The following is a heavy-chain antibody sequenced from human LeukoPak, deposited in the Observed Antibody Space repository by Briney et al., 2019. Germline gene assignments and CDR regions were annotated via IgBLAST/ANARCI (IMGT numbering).Heavy chain of an antibody. V-gene: IGHV5-51*01. CDR2: IYPGDSDT. J-gene: IGHJ4*02. D-gene: IGHD5-18*01. Sequence: GESLKISCKGSGYSFTSYWIGWLRQMPGKGLEWMGIIYPGDSDTRYSPSFQGQVTISADKSISTTYLQWSSLKASDTAMYYCARADAAMFNHFDYWGQGTLVTVSS. CDR3: ARADAAMFNHFDY. CDR1: GYSFTSYW.